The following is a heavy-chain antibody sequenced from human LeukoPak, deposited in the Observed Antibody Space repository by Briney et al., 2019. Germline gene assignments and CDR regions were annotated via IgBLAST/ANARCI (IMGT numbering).Heavy chain of an antibody. Sequence: ASVEVSCKASGYTFTSYGISWVRQAPGQGLEWMGWISAYNGNTNYAQKLQGRVTMTTDTSTSTAYMELRSLRSDDTAVYYCAMPFTYYYYGMDVWGQGTTVTVSS. CDR3: AMPFTYYYYGMDV. CDR2: ISAYNGNT. V-gene: IGHV1-18*01. J-gene: IGHJ6*02. D-gene: IGHD2-2*01. CDR1: GYTFTSYG.